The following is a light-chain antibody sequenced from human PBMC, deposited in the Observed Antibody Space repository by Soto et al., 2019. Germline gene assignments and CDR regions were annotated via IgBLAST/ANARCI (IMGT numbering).Light chain of an antibody. CDR2: AAS. V-gene: IGKV1-9*01. CDR3: QQLRMYPST. CDR1: QDIAIY. Sequence: IQLTQSPSSLSASVGDRVTITCRASQDIAIYLAWYQQKPGEAPKLLIYAASTLYGGVPSRFSGSGSGTDFALTITSLQAEDCATYSCQQLRMYPSTFGGGTKVEI. J-gene: IGKJ4*01.